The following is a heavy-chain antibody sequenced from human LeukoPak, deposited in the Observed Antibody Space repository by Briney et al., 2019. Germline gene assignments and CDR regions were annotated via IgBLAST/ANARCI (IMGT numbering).Heavy chain of an antibody. Sequence: SETLSLTCTVSGGSISSYYWSWIRQPAGKGLEWIGRIYTSGSTNYNPSLKSRVTISVDTSKNQFSLKLSSVTAADTAVYYCARKGLRITIFGVVIIPAYNWFDPWGQGTLVTVSS. CDR1: GGSISSYY. V-gene: IGHV4-4*07. D-gene: IGHD3-3*01. J-gene: IGHJ5*02. CDR3: ARKGLRITIFGVVIIPAYNWFDP. CDR2: IYTSGST.